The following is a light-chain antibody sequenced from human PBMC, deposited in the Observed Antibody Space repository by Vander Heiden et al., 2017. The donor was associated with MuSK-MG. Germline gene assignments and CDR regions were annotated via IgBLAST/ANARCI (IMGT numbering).Light chain of an antibody. V-gene: IGLV3-21*04. CDR3: QVWDSSSDHPVV. CDR2: YDS. Sequence: SYVLTQPPSASVAPGKTARITSGGNNIGSNSVHWYQQKPGQAPVLVIYYDSDRPSGIPERFSGSNSGNTATLTISRVEAGDEADYYCQVWDSSSDHPVVFGGGTKLTVL. CDR1: NIGSNS. J-gene: IGLJ2*01.